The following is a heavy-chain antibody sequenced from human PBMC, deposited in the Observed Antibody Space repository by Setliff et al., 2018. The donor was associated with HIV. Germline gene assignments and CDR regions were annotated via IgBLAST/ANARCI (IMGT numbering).Heavy chain of an antibody. D-gene: IGHD6-6*01. J-gene: IGHJ4*02. CDR2: VYYSVNY. V-gene: IGHV4-59*12. CDR1: GGSISSYY. Sequence: SETLSLTCTVSGGSISSYYWSWIRQPPGKGLEWIGFVYYSVNYNYNPSLKSRVAMSVDTSKNQFSLDLTSVTPADTAVYYCARLRVSSSSQTFDHWGQGILVTVSS. CDR3: ARLRVSSSSQTFDH.